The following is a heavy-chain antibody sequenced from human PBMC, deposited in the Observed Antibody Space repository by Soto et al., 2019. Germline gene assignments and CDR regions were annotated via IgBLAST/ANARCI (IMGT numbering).Heavy chain of an antibody. J-gene: IGHJ4*02. Sequence: EVRLVESGGGLVQPGGSLRLSCAASGFIVSSNYMTWVRQAPGKGLEWVSLLYSGGATHYAASVKGRFTISSHSSQNTLVLHMNSLRSEDTATYYCLRGRYGSQIHWGQGTKVTVSS. D-gene: IGHD3-10*01. CDR1: GFIVSSNY. V-gene: IGHV3-53*04. CDR3: LRGRYGSQIH. CDR2: LYSGGAT.